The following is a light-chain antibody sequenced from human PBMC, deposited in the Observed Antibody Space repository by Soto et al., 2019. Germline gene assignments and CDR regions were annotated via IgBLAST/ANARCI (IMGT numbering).Light chain of an antibody. Sequence: EIVLTQSPGTLSLSPGERATLSCRASQSVSSSYLAWYQQKPGQAPRLLIYGASIRATGIPDRFSGSGSGTDFTLTISRLEPEEFAVYYCQQYGSSPLTFGGGTKEEIK. CDR1: QSVSSSY. V-gene: IGKV3-20*01. CDR3: QQYGSSPLT. CDR2: GAS. J-gene: IGKJ4*01.